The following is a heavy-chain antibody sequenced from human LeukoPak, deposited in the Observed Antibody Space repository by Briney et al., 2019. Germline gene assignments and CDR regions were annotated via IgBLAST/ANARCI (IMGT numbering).Heavy chain of an antibody. D-gene: IGHD3-10*01. CDR3: ARGVNYGSGSYNGY. V-gene: IGHV1-8*03. CDR2: MNPNSGNT. J-gene: IGHJ4*02. CDR1: GYTFTSYD. Sequence: GASVKASCKASGYTFTSYDINWVRQATGQGLEWMGWMNPNSGNTGYAQKFQGRVTITRNTSISTAYMELSSLRSEDTAVYYCARGVNYGSGSYNGYWGQGTLVTVSS.